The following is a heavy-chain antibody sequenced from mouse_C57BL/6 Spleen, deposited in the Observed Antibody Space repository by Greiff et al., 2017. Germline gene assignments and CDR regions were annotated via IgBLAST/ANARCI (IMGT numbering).Heavy chain of an antibody. V-gene: IGHV3-6*01. CDR2: ISYDGSN. CDR3: AREVTGDAMDY. J-gene: IGHJ4*01. CDR1: GYSITSGYY. Sequence: EVKLVESGPGLVKPSQSLSLTCSVTGYSITSGYYWNWIRQFPGNKLEWMGYISYDGSNNYNPYLKNRISITRDTSKNQFFLKLNSVTTEDTSTYDCAREVTGDAMDYWGQGTSVTVSS. D-gene: IGHD4-1*01.